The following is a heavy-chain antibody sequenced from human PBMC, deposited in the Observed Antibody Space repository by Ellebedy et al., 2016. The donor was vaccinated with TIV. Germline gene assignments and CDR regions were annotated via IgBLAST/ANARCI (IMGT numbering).Heavy chain of an antibody. D-gene: IGHD6-13*01. J-gene: IGHJ4*02. CDR1: GGSISRGSHY. V-gene: IGHV4-31*03. CDR2: TYYSGST. Sequence: MPSETLSLTCTVSGGSISRGSHYWNWIRQYPGKGLDWIGYTYYSGSTYYNPSLKSRVNVSVDTSKNQFSLKLSSVTAADTAVYYCARGKVAAACIDYWGQGTLVTVSS. CDR3: ARGKVAAACIDY.